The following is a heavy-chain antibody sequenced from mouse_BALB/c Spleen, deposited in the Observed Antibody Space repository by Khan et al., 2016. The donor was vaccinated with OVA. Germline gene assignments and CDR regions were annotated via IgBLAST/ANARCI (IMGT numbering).Heavy chain of an antibody. CDR3: ARVYGGDFDY. CDR1: GYSITSDYA. CDR2: ISYSGNT. V-gene: IGHV3-2*02. D-gene: IGHD1-1*01. Sequence: EVQLQESGPGLVKPSQSLSLTCTVTGYSITSDYAWNWIRQFPGNKLEWMGFISYSGNTKYNPSLKSRFSITRDTSKNQFFRQLNAVTTEDTATYYCARVYGGDFDYWGQGTSLTVSS. J-gene: IGHJ2*02.